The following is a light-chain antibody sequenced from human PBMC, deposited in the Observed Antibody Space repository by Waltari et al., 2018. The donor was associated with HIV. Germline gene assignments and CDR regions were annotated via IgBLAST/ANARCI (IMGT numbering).Light chain of an antibody. CDR1: SGSIASNY. J-gene: IGLJ3*02. Sequence: NFMLTQPHSVSESPGKTVTISCTRSSGSIASNYVQWYQQRPGSAPTAVIYEHNQRASGVPDRFSGSVDSSPNSASLTISGLKTEDEADYYCQSSYTNNQVFGGGTKLTVL. CDR2: EHN. CDR3: QSSYTNNQV. V-gene: IGLV6-57*03.